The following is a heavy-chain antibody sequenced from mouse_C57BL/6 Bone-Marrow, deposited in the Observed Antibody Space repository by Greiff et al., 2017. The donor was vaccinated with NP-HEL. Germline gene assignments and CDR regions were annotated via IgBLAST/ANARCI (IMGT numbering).Heavy chain of an antibody. V-gene: IGHV14-4*01. J-gene: IGHJ2*01. CDR3: TTKVIYYDYDVKYYFDY. D-gene: IGHD2-4*01. Sequence: EVKLLESGAELVRPGASVKLSCTASGFNIKDDYMHWVKQRPEQGLEWIGWIDPENGDTEYASKFQGKATITADTSSNTAYLQLSSLTSEDTAVYYCTTKVIYYDYDVKYYFDYWGQGTTLTVSS. CDR1: GFNIKDDY. CDR2: IDPENGDT.